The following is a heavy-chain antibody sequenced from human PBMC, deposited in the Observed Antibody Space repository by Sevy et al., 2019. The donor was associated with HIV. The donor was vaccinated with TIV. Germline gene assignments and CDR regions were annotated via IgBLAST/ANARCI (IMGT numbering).Heavy chain of an antibody. CDR1: GYTFTGYY. D-gene: IGHD3-10*01. J-gene: IGHJ4*02. CDR3: GRERGGGFDY. Sequence: ASVKVSCKASGYTFTGYYMHWVRQAPGQGLEWMGWINPNSGGTNYAQKFQGRVTMTRDTSISTAYMELSRLRSDDAAVFFWGRERGGGFDYWGQGTLVTVSS. V-gene: IGHV1-2*02. CDR2: INPNSGGT.